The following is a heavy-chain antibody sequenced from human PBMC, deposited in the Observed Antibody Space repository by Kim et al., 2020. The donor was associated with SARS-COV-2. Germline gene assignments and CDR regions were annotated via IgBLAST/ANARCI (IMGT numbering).Heavy chain of an antibody. D-gene: IGHD3-10*01. J-gene: IGHJ6*02. CDR2: INHSGST. V-gene: IGHV4-34*01. CDR1: GGSFSGYY. Sequence: SETLSLTCAVYGGSFSGYYWSWIRQPPGKGLEWIGEINHSGSTNYNPSLKSRVTISVDTSKNQFSLKLSSVTAADTAVYYCARGPITSIRASGGMDVWGQGTTVTVSS. CDR3: ARGPITSIRASGGMDV.